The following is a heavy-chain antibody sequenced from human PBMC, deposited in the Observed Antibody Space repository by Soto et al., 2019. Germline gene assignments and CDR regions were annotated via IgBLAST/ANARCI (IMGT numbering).Heavy chain of an antibody. Sequence: AALNVACKAAGYTFTNYVIGWVRQAPGQGLEWLGWISADDDNTKYAQTLQGRVSMSTDTSTNTAYMELRSLRSDDTAMYYFARGGYYDSSGSSNYHYYGMNVWGQGTTVTVSS. D-gene: IGHD3-22*01. CDR1: GYTFTNYV. J-gene: IGHJ6*02. V-gene: IGHV1-18*01. CDR2: ISADDDNT. CDR3: ARGGYYDSSGSSNYHYYGMNV.